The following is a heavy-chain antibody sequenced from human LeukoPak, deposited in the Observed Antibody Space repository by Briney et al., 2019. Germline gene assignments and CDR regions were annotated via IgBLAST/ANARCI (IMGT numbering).Heavy chain of an antibody. CDR1: GFTFSSYG. Sequence: PGGSLRLSCAASGFTFSSYGMHWVRQAPGKGLEWVAVIWYDGSNKYYADSVKGRFTISRDNSKNTLYLQMNSLRAEDTAVYYCARDRGARGVMLNWFDPWGQGTLVTVSS. J-gene: IGHJ5*02. CDR3: ARDRGARGVMLNWFDP. CDR2: IWYDGSNK. V-gene: IGHV3-33*01. D-gene: IGHD3-10*01.